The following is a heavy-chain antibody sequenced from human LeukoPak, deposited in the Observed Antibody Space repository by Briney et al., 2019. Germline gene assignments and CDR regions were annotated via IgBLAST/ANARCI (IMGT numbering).Heavy chain of an antibody. D-gene: IGHD2-21*02. J-gene: IGHJ4*02. CDR2: ITSSDSTT. Sequence: GGSLRLSCVASGFTFSSYEMNWVRQAPGKGLEWLSYITSSDSTTHYADSVKGRFTISRDDAQNSLYLQMNSLRVEDTAVYYCARDRGHIVVVTAILDYWGQGTLVTVSS. V-gene: IGHV3-48*03. CDR3: ARDRGHIVVVTAILDY. CDR1: GFTFSSYE.